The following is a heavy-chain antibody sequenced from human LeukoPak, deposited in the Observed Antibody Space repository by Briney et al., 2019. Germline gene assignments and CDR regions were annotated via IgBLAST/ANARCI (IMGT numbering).Heavy chain of an antibody. CDR1: GFIFRDCY. Sequence: PGGSLRLSCAASGFIFRDCYMTWIRQAPGKGLDWISYISSDSSYTRYADSVKGRFTVSRDNAKNSLYLQMNSLRAEDTAVYYCARLHSTAAAGTYDYWGQGTLVTVSS. J-gene: IGHJ4*02. V-gene: IGHV3-11*06. CDR2: ISSDSSYT. CDR3: ARLHSTAAAGTYDY. D-gene: IGHD6-13*01.